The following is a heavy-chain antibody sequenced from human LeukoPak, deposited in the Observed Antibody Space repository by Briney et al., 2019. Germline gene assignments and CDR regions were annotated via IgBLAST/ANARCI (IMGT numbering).Heavy chain of an antibody. CDR1: GGSISSYY. V-gene: IGHV4-4*07. J-gene: IGHJ4*02. CDR3: ARGDSYGSSYFDY. D-gene: IGHD5-18*01. Sequence: KPSETLSLTCTVSGGSISSYYWSWIRQPAGKGLEWIGRIYTSGSTNYNPSLKSRVTMSVDTSKNQFSLKLSSVTAADTAVYYARGDSYGSSYFDYWGQGTLVTVSS. CDR2: IYTSGST.